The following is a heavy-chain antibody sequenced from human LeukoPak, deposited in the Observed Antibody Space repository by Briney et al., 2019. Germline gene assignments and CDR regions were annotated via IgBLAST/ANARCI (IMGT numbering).Heavy chain of an antibody. CDR3: ARGRQYYFDY. V-gene: IGHV4-39*07. CDR1: GGSISTSYY. CDR2: IYYSGST. Sequence: SETLSLTCTVSGGSISTSYYWGWIRQPPGKGLEWIGSIYYSGSTYYNPSLKSRVTISLNTSKNQFSLKLSSVTAADTAVYYCARGRQYYFDYWGQGTLVTVSS. J-gene: IGHJ4*02.